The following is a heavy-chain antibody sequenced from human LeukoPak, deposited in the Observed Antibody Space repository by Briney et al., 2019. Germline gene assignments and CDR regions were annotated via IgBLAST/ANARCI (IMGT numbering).Heavy chain of an antibody. CDR3: AKAVAGTRDY. D-gene: IGHD6-19*01. J-gene: IGHJ4*02. CDR1: GFTFSSYA. V-gene: IGHV3-23*01. CDR2: ISGSGGST. Sequence: PGGALRLSCAASGFTFSSYAMSWVRQAPGKGLEWVSAISGSGGSTYYVDSVKGRFTISRDSSKNTLYLQMTSLRAEDTAVYYCAKAVAGTRDYWGQGTLVTVSS.